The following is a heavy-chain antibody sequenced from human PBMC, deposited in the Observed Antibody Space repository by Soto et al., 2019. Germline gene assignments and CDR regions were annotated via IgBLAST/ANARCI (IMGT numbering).Heavy chain of an antibody. V-gene: IGHV3-30*18. D-gene: IGHD2-2*01. CDR2: ISYDGSNK. CDR1: GFTFSSYG. CDR3: AKDWVGQAGLVLRPMDV. J-gene: IGHJ6*02. Sequence: QVQLVESGGGVVQPGRSLRLSCAASGFTFSSYGMHWVRQAPGKGLEWVAVISYDGSNKYYADSVKGRFTISRDNSKNTLYLQMNSLRAEDTAVYYCAKDWVGQAGLVLRPMDVWGQGTTVTVSS.